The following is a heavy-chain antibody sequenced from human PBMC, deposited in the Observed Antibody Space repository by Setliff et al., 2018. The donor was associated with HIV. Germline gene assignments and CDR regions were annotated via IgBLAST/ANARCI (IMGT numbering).Heavy chain of an antibody. D-gene: IGHD6-13*01. Sequence: GSLRLSCAASGFTFSIYAMSWVRQAPGKGLEWVGRIKSKTDGGTTDYAAPVKGRFTISRDASKNTLYLQMNSLKTEDTAVYYCTTDVFGYSSSWYYYYYMDVWGKGTTVTVS. V-gene: IGHV3-15*01. CDR3: TTDVFGYSSSWYYYYYMDV. CDR2: IKSKTDGGTT. CDR1: GFTFSIYA. J-gene: IGHJ6*03.